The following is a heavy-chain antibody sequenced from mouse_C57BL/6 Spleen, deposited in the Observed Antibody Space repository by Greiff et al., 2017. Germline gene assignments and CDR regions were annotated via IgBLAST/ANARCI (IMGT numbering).Heavy chain of an antibody. Sequence: EVMLVESGGGLVKPGGSLKLSCAASGFTFSSYAMSWVRQTPEKRLEWVATISDGGSYTYYPDNVKGRFTISRDNAKNNLYLQMSHLKSEDTAMYYCAREDWDVWFAYWGQGTLVTVSA. CDR1: GFTFSSYA. D-gene: IGHD4-1*01. CDR2: ISDGGSYT. V-gene: IGHV5-4*01. CDR3: AREDWDVWFAY. J-gene: IGHJ3*01.